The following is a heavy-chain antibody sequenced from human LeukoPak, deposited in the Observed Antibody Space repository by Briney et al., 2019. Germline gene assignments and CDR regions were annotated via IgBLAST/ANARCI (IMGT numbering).Heavy chain of an antibody. D-gene: IGHD3-22*01. Sequence: SPTLSLTFAISGDSVSSNSAAWNWIRQSPSRGLEWLGSTYYRSKWYNDYAVSVKSRITINPETSKNQFSLQLNSVTPEDTAVYYCARVWYYDSSGQRHDAFDIWGQGTMVTVSS. CDR1: GDSVSSNSAA. V-gene: IGHV6-1*01. CDR2: TYYRSKWYN. CDR3: ARVWYYDSSGQRHDAFDI. J-gene: IGHJ3*02.